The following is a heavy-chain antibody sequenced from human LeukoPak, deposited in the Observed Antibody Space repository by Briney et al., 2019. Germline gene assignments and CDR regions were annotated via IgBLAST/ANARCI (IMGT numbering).Heavy chain of an antibody. J-gene: IGHJ4*02. Sequence: SVKVSCRASGGIFSSYAISWVRQAPGQGLEWMGGIIPIFGTANYAQKFQGRVTITADESTSTAYMELSSLRSEDTAVYYCATCARNFYCYRFDYWGQGTLVTVSS. CDR2: IIPIFGTA. D-gene: IGHD2-2*02. V-gene: IGHV1-69*13. CDR1: GGIFSSYA. CDR3: ATCARNFYCYRFDY.